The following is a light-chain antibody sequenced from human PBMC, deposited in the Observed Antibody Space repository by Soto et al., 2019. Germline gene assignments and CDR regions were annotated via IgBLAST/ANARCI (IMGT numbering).Light chain of an antibody. J-gene: IGLJ3*02. CDR1: SSNIGNNA. CDR2: FDD. V-gene: IGLV1-36*01. CDR3: AAWDDSLNGGV. Sequence: QSVLTQPPSVSEAPRQRVTISCSGSSSNIGNNAVSWYQQLPGKAPKLLIYFDDLVPSGVSDRFSASKSGTSASLAISGLQSEDEADYYCAAWDDSLNGGVFGGGTKVTVL.